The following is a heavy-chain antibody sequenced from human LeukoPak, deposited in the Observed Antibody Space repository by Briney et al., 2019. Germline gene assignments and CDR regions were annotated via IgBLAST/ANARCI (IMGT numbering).Heavy chain of an antibody. Sequence: GGSLRLSCAASGFTFSTYAMGWVRQAPGKGLEWVSAISGSGGSTYYADSVKGRFTISRDNSKNTLYLQMNSLRVEDTAVYYCACRSGSYSYYFDYWGQGNLVTVSS. D-gene: IGHD3-10*01. CDR3: ACRSGSYSYYFDY. J-gene: IGHJ4*02. CDR2: ISGSGGST. V-gene: IGHV3-23*01. CDR1: GFTFSTYA.